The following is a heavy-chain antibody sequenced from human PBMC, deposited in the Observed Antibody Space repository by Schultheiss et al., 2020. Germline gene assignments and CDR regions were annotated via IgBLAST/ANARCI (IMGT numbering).Heavy chain of an antibody. J-gene: IGHJ4*02. CDR1: GFTFSSYA. CDR2: ISGSGGST. Sequence: GGSLRLSCAASGFTFSSYAMSWVRQAPGKGLEWVSAISGSGGSTYYADSVKGRFTISRDNSKNTLYLQMNSLRAEDTAVYYCANTPVVVPAARSRGIDYWGQGTLVTVSS. CDR3: ANTPVVVPAARSRGIDY. D-gene: IGHD2-2*01. V-gene: IGHV3-23*01.